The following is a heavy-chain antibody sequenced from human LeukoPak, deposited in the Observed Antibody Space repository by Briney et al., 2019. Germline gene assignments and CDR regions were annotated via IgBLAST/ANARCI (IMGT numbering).Heavy chain of an antibody. CDR2: IWYDGSNK. V-gene: IGHV3-33*06. J-gene: IGHJ4*02. D-gene: IGHD3-22*01. CDR1: GFTFSSYG. CDR3: AKDLYYYDSSGYFDY. Sequence: GGSLRLSCAASGFTFSSYGMHWVRQAPGKGLEWAAVIWYDGSNKYYADSVKGRFTISRDNSKNTLYLQMNSLRAEDMAVYYCAKDLYYYDSSGYFDYWGQGTLVTVSS.